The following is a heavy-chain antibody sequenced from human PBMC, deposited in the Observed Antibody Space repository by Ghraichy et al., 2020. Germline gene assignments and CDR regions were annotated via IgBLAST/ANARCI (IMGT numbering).Heavy chain of an antibody. J-gene: IGHJ4*02. V-gene: IGHV3-7*01. D-gene: IGHD2-2*01. CDR3: ARVRCSRTSCFPDY. CDR2: IQQDGSEK. CDR1: GFTFSKYW. Sequence: GGSLRLSCVVSGFTFSKYWMSWVRQAPGKVLEWVSSIQQDGSEKYYVGSVKGRFTISRDNAQNSLSLQMNSLRAEDTAVYYCARVRCSRTSCFPDYWGQGTLVTVSS.